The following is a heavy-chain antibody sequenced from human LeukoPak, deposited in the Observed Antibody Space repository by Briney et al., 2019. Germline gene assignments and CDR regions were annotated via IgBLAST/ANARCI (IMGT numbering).Heavy chain of an antibody. CDR1: RYNFATYW. D-gene: IGHD3-10*01. Sequence: GESLRISCQGSRYNFATYWISWVRQVPGKGLEWMGRIDPGDSYTEYSPSFQGHVTISSDKSINTAYLQWSGLKASDSAIYYCARERQGVRGVSLSDWGQGTLVSVSS. V-gene: IGHV5-10-1*01. CDR3: ARERQGVRGVSLSD. J-gene: IGHJ4*02. CDR2: IDPGDSYT.